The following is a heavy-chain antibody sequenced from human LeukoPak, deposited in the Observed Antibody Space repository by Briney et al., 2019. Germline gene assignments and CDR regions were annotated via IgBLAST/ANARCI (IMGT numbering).Heavy chain of an antibody. CDR3: AKGSRIAARPTIWFDS. D-gene: IGHD6-6*01. Sequence: PGGSLRLSRAASGFTFSSYAMNWVRQAPAKGLERVSSGHSDGTTYYADSVKGRFTISRDNSKNTLSLQMNSLRAEDTAVYYCAKGSRIAARPTIWFDSWGQGTLVTVSS. CDR2: GHSDGTT. J-gene: IGHJ5*01. CDR1: GFTFSSYA. V-gene: IGHV3-23*01.